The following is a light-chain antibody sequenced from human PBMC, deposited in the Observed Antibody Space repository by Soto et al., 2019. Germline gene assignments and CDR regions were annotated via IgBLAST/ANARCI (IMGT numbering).Light chain of an antibody. Sequence: DIQMTQSAASLSASVGERVTIPCGASQNISSYLNWYQQKKGKAPNLLIYDASTLERGVPSRFSGTGSGTEFTLTIDRLQPDDFATYYCQQYHTSSITFGQGTRLEIK. CDR3: QQYHTSSIT. V-gene: IGKV1-5*01. J-gene: IGKJ5*01. CDR2: DAS. CDR1: QNISSY.